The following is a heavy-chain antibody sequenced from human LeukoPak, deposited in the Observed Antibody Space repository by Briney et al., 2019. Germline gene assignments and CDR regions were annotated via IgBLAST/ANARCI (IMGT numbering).Heavy chain of an antibody. CDR3: AREDSYGYGGVDY. Sequence: GGTLRLSCAASGFTFSIYDMNWVRQAPGKGLEWVSYISSSGSTIYYADSVKGRFTISRDNAKNSLYLQMNSLRAEDTAVYYCAREDSYGYGGVDYWGQGTLVTVSS. CDR2: ISSSGSTI. CDR1: GFTFSIYD. J-gene: IGHJ4*02. V-gene: IGHV3-48*03. D-gene: IGHD5-18*01.